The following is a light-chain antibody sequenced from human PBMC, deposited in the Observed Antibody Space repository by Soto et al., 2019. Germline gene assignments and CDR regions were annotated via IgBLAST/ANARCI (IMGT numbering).Light chain of an antibody. CDR1: TGAVTSGHY. CDR2: DTS. J-gene: IGLJ1*01. V-gene: IGLV7-46*01. Sequence: QAVVTQEPSLTVSPGGTVTLTCGSSTGAVTSGHYPYWFQQKPGQAPRTLIYDTSKKHFWTPARFSGSLLGGKAALTLSGAQPGDEADYYCLLSYSGARTYVFGDRTKVTV. CDR3: LLSYSGARTYV.